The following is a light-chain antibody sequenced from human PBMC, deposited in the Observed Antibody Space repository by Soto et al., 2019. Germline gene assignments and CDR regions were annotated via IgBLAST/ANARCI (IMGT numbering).Light chain of an antibody. CDR3: QQHINWPLT. CDR2: EVS. V-gene: IGKV3-11*01. CDR1: HTVSSS. Sequence: EIVLTQSPATLSLSPGERATLSCRASHTVSSSLAWYQQKPGQAPRLLIYEVSNRATGIPARFSGSGSGADFTLTISSLEPGDFALYYCQQHINWPLTFGGGTKVDIK. J-gene: IGKJ4*01.